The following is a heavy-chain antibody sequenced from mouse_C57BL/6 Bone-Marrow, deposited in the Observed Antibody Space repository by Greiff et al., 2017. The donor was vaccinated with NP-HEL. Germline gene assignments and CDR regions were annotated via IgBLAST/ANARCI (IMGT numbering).Heavy chain of an antibody. V-gene: IGHV1-76*01. D-gene: IGHD1-1*01. Sequence: VQLQQSGAELVRPGASVKLSCKASGYTFTDYYINWVKQRPGQGLEWIARIYPGSGNTYYNEKFKGKATLTAEKSSSTAYMQLSSLTSEDSAVYFCARNRITTVEDFDYWGQGTTLTVSS. CDR1: GYTFTDYY. CDR2: IYPGSGNT. J-gene: IGHJ2*01. CDR3: ARNRITTVEDFDY.